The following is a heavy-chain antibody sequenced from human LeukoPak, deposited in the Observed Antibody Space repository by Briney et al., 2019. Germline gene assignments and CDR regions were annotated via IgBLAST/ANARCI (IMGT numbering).Heavy chain of an antibody. Sequence: SETLSLTCTVSGGSISSYYWSWIRQPPGKGLEWIGDIYYSGYTNYNPSLKSRVTISVDMSKNQFSLKLSSVTAADTAVYYCATENGFNDYWGQGTLSPSHQ. V-gene: IGHV4-59*01. J-gene: IGHJ4*02. CDR2: IYYSGYT. CDR3: ATENGFNDY. CDR1: GGSISSYY. D-gene: IGHD2-8*01.